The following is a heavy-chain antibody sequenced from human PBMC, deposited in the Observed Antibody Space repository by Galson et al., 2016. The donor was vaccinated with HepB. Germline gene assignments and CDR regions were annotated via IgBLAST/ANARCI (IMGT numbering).Heavy chain of an antibody. CDR1: GVSISSGGYY. D-gene: IGHD3-10*01. CDR2: IYYSGST. Sequence: TLSLTCTVSGVSISSGGYYWSYIRQHPEKGLEWIGYIYYSGSTYYNPSLQRRVTMSVDTSSNQFSLKLRSVTAADTAAYYCARGVEKDYYGSGSPFFDFWGQGTLATVSS. V-gene: IGHV4-31*03. CDR3: ARGVEKDYYGSGSPFFDF. J-gene: IGHJ4*02.